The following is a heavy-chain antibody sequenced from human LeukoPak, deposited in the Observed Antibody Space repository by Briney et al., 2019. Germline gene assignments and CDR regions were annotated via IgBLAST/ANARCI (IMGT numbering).Heavy chain of an antibody. V-gene: IGHV3-21*01. CDR3: VTGDNPDETWGSHLDAFDI. J-gene: IGHJ3*02. CDR2: ISGSSRFI. CDR1: GFSFSEHS. Sequence: GGSLRLSCEASGFSFSEHSMGWVRLAPGKGLEWVSSISGSSRFIFYVDSVKGRFTVSRDNAKNLVFLQMHGLRADDTAVYYCVTGDNPDETWGSHLDAFDIWGQGTMVTVSS. D-gene: IGHD3-16*01.